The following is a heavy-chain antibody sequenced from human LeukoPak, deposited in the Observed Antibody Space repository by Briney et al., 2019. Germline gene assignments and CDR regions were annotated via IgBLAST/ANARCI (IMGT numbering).Heavy chain of an antibody. CDR2: IRYDGSNK. D-gene: IGHD1-1*01. CDR1: GFTLSSYG. Sequence: GGSLRLSCAASGFTLSSYGMHWVRQAPGKGLEWVAFIRYDGSNKYYADSVKGRFTISRDNSKNTLYLQMNSLRAEDTAVYYCAKDTTGTTPMDVWGKGTTVTVSS. J-gene: IGHJ6*03. CDR3: AKDTTGTTPMDV. V-gene: IGHV3-30*02.